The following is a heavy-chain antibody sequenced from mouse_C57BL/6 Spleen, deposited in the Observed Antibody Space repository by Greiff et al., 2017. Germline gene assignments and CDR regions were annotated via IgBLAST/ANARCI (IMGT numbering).Heavy chain of an antibody. V-gene: IGHV1-18*01. Sequence: EVQLQQSGPELVKPGASVKIPCKASGYTFPDYNMDWVKQSHGKRLEWIGDINPYNGGTIYNQKFKGKATLTVDKSSSTAYMELRSLTSEDTAVYYCARKSWAFDYWGQGTTLTVSS. J-gene: IGHJ2*01. CDR3: ARKSWAFDY. CDR2: INPYNGGT. CDR1: GYTFPDYN. D-gene: IGHD4-1*01.